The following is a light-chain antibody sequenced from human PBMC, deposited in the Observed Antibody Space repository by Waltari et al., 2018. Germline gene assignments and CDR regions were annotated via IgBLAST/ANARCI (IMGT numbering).Light chain of an antibody. CDR3: QVWDANTDPGV. Sequence: SYVLTQPPSVSVAPGETARITCGGNNIESKSVHWYRQRPGQAPVVVISYDNDRAAGIPGRISGSNAGNTATLTISRVEAGDEADYYCQVWDANTDPGVFGTWTEVTVL. CDR1: NIESKS. J-gene: IGLJ1*01. CDR2: YDN. V-gene: IGLV3-21*01.